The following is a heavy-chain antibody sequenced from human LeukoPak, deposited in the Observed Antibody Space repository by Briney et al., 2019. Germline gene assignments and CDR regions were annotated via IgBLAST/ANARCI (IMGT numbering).Heavy chain of an antibody. Sequence: GGSLRLSCAASGFTFSTYGMSWVRQAPGKGLEWVSGISGSGGSRFYTDSVKGRFTISRDNSKNTLYLQMNSLRAEDTAVYYCAKDSSGSYYYFDYWGQGTLVTVSS. V-gene: IGHV3-23*01. CDR1: GFTFSTYG. CDR3: AKDSSGSYYYFDY. D-gene: IGHD1-26*01. CDR2: ISGSGGSR. J-gene: IGHJ4*02.